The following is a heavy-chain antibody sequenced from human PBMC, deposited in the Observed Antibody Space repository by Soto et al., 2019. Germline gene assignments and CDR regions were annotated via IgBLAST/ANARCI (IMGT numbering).Heavy chain of an antibody. V-gene: IGHV3-33*01. CDR1: GFTFSSYG. CDR2: IWYDGSNK. D-gene: IGHD6-13*01. CDR3: ARDHGAAGRADYFDY. Sequence: QVQLVESGGGVVQPGRSLRLSCAASGFTFSSYGMHWVRQAPGKGLAWVAVIWYDGSNKYYADSVKGRFTISRDNSKNTLYLQMNSLRAEDTAVYYCARDHGAAGRADYFDYWGQGTLVTVSS. J-gene: IGHJ4*02.